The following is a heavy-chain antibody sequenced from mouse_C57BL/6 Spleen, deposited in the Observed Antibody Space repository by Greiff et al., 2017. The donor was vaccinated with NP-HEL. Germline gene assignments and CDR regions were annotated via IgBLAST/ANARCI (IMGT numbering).Heavy chain of an antibody. J-gene: IGHJ3*01. V-gene: IGHV14-4*01. Sequence: EVQLQQSGAELVRPGASVKLSCTASGFNIKDDYMHWVKQRPEQGLEWIGWIDPENGDTEYASKFQGKATITADTSSNTAYLQLSSLTSEDTAVYYCTTRDYDRTWFAYWSQGTRVTDAA. CDR1: GFNIKDDY. CDR2: IDPENGDT. CDR3: TTRDYDRTWFAY. D-gene: IGHD2-4*01.